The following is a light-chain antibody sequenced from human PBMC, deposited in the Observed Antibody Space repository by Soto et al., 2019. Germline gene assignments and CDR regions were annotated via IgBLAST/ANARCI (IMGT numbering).Light chain of an antibody. CDR1: SSDVGGYNH. J-gene: IGLJ3*02. CDR3: ASYGGNKWV. Sequence: QSALTQPPSASGSPGQSVTFSCTGTSSDVGGYNHVSWYQQHPGKAPKLMIFKVNQRPSGVPDRFSGSKSGNSASLTVSGLQADDEADYYCASYGGNKWVFGGGTKLTVL. CDR2: KVN. V-gene: IGLV2-8*01.